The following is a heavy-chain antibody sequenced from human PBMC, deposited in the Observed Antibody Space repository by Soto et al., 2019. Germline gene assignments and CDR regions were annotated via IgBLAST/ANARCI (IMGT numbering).Heavy chain of an antibody. D-gene: IGHD4-4*01. CDR1: GFTFSPFW. Sequence: EVQLVESGGGLVQPGGSLRLSCAASGFTFSPFWMHWVRQVPGKRPVWVSRINSGGNSTRYADSVKGRITIPRANAKNTLYLQINRLRAEDPAVYYSTRGSNHFDYWGQGTLVTVSS. CDR2: INSGGNST. J-gene: IGHJ4*02. CDR3: TRGSNHFDY. V-gene: IGHV3-74*01.